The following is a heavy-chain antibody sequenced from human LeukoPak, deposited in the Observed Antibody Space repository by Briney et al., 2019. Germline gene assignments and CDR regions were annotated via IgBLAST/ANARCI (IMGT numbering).Heavy chain of an antibody. V-gene: IGHV3-53*01. CDR1: GFTVRNYC. J-gene: IGHJ5*02. CDR2: IYGDGTT. D-gene: IGHD3-10*01. CDR3: ARGGPVASGRYSIYSS. Sequence: PGGSLRLSCAASGFTVRNYCMSWVRQAPGKGLEWVAVIYGDGTTYYADSVKGRFTISSDTLKNTLSLQMDSLRAADTAMYYCARGGPVASGRYSIYSSWGQGTLVTVSP.